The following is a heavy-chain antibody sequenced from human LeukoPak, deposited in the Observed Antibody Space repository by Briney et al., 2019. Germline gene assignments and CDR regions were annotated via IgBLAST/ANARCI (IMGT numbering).Heavy chain of an antibody. V-gene: IGHV1-8*01. CDR2: MNPNSGNT. Sequence: ASVKVSCKASGYTFTSYDINRVRQATGQGLEWMGWMNPNSGNTGCAQKFQGRVTMTRNTSISTAYMELSSLRSEDTAVYYCAREILGYCSGGSCQNFDYWGQGTLVTVSS. CDR1: GYTFTSYD. J-gene: IGHJ4*02. CDR3: AREILGYCSGGSCQNFDY. D-gene: IGHD2-15*01.